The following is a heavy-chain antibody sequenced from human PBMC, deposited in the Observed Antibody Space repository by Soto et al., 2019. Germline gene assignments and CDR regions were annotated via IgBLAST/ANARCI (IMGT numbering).Heavy chain of an antibody. CDR3: ARDQRPSGFGP. CDR2: ISAYNGNT. Sequence: QVPLVQSGGEVKKPGASMKVSCKASGYTFTSYGITWVRQAPGQGLEWMGWISAYNGNTNYAQKLQGRVTMTTDTSPRTAYMELRSLRSDDTAVDYCARDQRPSGFGPWGKGTLVTVSS. CDR1: GYTFTSYG. V-gene: IGHV1-18*01. J-gene: IGHJ5*02.